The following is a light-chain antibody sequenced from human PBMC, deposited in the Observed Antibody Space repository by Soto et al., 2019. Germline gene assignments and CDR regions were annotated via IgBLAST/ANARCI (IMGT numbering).Light chain of an antibody. CDR1: QSVGSDL. J-gene: IGKJ4*01. Sequence: LVLTQSPGTLSLSSGERATLSCRASQSVGSDLLAWYQQKPGQAPRLLISSDSRRASGIPDRFSGSGSETDFTLTISRLEAEDSAVYWCQQYQTSPTFGGGTKVEIK. CDR2: SDS. V-gene: IGKV3-20*01. CDR3: QQYQTSPT.